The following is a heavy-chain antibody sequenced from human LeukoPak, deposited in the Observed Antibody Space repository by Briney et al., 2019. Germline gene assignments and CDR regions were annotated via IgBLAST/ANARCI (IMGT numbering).Heavy chain of an antibody. CDR1: GFTFSSYS. Sequence: PGXXLRLSCAASGFTFSSYSMNWVRQAPGKGLEWVSSISSSSSYIYYADSVKGRFTISREKGKNSLYLQMNSLRAEDTAVYYCATDSNYAKGDYWGQGTLVTVSS. V-gene: IGHV3-21*01. D-gene: IGHD4-11*01. CDR2: ISSSSSYI. J-gene: IGHJ4*02. CDR3: ATDSNYAKGDY.